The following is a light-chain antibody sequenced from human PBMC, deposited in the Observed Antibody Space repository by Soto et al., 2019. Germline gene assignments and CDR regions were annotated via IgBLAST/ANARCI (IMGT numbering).Light chain of an antibody. J-gene: IGKJ2*01. Sequence: EIVLTQSPGTLSLSPGERATLSCRASQSVRSNHLAWYQQKPGQAPRLLIYDASSRANGIPDRFSGSGSGTDFTLTISRLEPEDFAVYYCQQYGSSPRTFGRGTKLEI. V-gene: IGKV3-20*01. CDR2: DAS. CDR3: QQYGSSPRT. CDR1: QSVRSNH.